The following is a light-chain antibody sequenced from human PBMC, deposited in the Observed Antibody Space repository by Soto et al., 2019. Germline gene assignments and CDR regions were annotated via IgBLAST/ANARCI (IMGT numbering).Light chain of an antibody. CDR2: DVS. Sequence: QSALTQPRSVSGAPGQSVTISCTGTSSDVGGYNYVSWYQQHPGKAPKLMIYDVSKRPSGVPDRFSGSKSGNTASLTISGLHAEEEADYYCCSDAGSYSYVFGTGTKLTVL. J-gene: IGLJ1*01. CDR1: SSDVGGYNY. V-gene: IGLV2-11*01. CDR3: CSDAGSYSYV.